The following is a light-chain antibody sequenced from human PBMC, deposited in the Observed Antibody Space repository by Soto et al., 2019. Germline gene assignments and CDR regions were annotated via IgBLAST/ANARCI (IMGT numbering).Light chain of an antibody. CDR1: SGSIDSNY. CDR3: QSTDSSNQV. J-gene: IGLJ2*01. V-gene: IGLV6-57*04. Sequence: NFMLTQPHSVSESPGKTVTISCTRSSGSIDSNYVQWFQQRPGSAPTTVIYEDNQRPSGVPDRFSGSIDRSSNSASLTISGLKTEDEADHYCQSTDSSNQVFGGGTKLTVL. CDR2: EDN.